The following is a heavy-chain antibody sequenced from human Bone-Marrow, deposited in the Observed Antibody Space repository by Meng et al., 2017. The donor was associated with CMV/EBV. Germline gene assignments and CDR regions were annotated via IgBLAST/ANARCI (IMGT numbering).Heavy chain of an antibody. J-gene: IGHJ6*02. Sequence: SETLSLTCTVSGGSISSSSYYWGWIRQPPGKGLEWIGSIYYSGSTYYNPSLKSRVTISVDTSKNQFSLSLSSVTAADTAVYYCARLLYYYGMDVWGQGTTVTVS. CDR3: ARLLYYYGMDV. CDR2: IYYSGST. V-gene: IGHV4-39*01. CDR1: GGSISSSSYY.